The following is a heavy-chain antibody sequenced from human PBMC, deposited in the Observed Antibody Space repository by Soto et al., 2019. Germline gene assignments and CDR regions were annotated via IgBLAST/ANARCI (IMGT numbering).Heavy chain of an antibody. D-gene: IGHD2-2*01. Sequence: GGSLRLSCVASGFSFSSYGMSWVRQAPGKGLEWVSGISGSGGSTSYADSVKGRFTISRDSSKSTLYLQMNSLRVDDTAVYYCAKDRYCSSIICYAWFGYRGEGP. J-gene: IGHJ5*01. CDR1: GFSFSSYG. V-gene: IGHV3-23*01. CDR2: ISGSGGST. CDR3: AKDRYCSSIICYAWFGY.